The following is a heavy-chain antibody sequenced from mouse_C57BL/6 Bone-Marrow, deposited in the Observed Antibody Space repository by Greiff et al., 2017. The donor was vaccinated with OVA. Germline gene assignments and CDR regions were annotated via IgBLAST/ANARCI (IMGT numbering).Heavy chain of an antibody. Sequence: QVQLQQSGPELVKPGASVKISCKASGYAFSSSWMNWVKQRPGKGLEWIGRIYPGDGDTNYNGKFKGKAKLTADKSSSTAYMQLSSLTSEDSAVYFCARSHYYGSLAWFAYWGQGTLVTVSA. J-gene: IGHJ3*01. CDR3: ARSHYYGSLAWFAY. V-gene: IGHV1-82*01. CDR2: IYPGDGDT. CDR1: GYAFSSSW. D-gene: IGHD1-1*01.